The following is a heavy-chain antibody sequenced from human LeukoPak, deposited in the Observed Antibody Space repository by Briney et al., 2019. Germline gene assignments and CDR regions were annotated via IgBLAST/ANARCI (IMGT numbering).Heavy chain of an antibody. CDR3: AKDHYYYGSGIYFMHYFDH. CDR1: GFTFSTYG. V-gene: IGHV3-30*18. Sequence: GGSLRLSCAASGFTFSTYGMHWVRQAPGKGLEWVAVISYDGSNKYYADSVKGRFTISRENSKNTLHLQMNSLRAEDTAVYYCAKDHYYYGSGIYFMHYFDHWGQGTLVTVSS. J-gene: IGHJ4*02. D-gene: IGHD3-10*01. CDR2: ISYDGSNK.